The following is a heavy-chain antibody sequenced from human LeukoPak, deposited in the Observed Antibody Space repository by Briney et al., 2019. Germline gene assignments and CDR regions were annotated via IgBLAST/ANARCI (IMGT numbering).Heavy chain of an antibody. Sequence: SETLSLTCTVSGGSISSYYWSWIRQPPGKGLEWIGYIYYSGSTNYNPSLKSRVTISVDTSKNQFSLKLSSVTAADTAVYYCARGLGSVNCSSTSCPPSYPFVPHRPSPAYYYYGMDVWGQGTTVTVSS. V-gene: IGHV4-59*01. J-gene: IGHJ6*02. CDR3: ARGLGSVNCSSTSCPPSYPFVPHRPSPAYYYYGMDV. CDR1: GGSISSYY. CDR2: IYYSGST. D-gene: IGHD2-2*01.